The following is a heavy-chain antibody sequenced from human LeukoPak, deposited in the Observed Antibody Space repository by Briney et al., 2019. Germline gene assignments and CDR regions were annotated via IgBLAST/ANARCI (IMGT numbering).Heavy chain of an antibody. J-gene: IGHJ4*02. CDR1: GYTFTSYG. V-gene: IGHV1-18*01. Sequence: ASVKVSCKASGYTFTSYGISWVRQAPGQGLEWMGWISAYNGNTNYAQKLQGRVTMTTDTSTSTAYMELRSLRSDDTAVYYCASYYDSSGPTRGHFDYWGQGTLVTVSS. CDR3: ASYYDSSGPTRGHFDY. D-gene: IGHD3-22*01. CDR2: ISAYNGNT.